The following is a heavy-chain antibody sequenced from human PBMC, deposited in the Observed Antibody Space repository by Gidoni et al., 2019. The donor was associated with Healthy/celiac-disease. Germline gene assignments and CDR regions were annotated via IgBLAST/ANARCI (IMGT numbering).Heavy chain of an antibody. CDR3: AKDFGIMITFGGVIVPHFDY. CDR2: ISYDGSNK. D-gene: IGHD3-16*02. CDR1: GFTFSSYG. V-gene: IGHV3-30*18. Sequence: QVQLVESGGGVVQPGRSLRLSCAASGFTFSSYGMHGVRQAPGKGLEWVAVISYDGSNKYYADSVKGRFTISRDNSKNTLYLQMNSLRAEDTAVYYCAKDFGIMITFGGVIVPHFDYWGQGTLVTVSS. J-gene: IGHJ4*02.